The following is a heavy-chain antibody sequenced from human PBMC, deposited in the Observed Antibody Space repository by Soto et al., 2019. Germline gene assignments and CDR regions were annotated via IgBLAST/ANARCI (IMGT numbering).Heavy chain of an antibody. CDR3: AKDKIIAVAGIRAFDI. CDR2: ISGSGGST. CDR1: GFTFSSYA. J-gene: IGHJ3*02. D-gene: IGHD6-19*01. Sequence: EVQLLESGGGLVQPGGSLRLSCAASGFTFSSYAMSWVRQAPGKGLEWVSAISGSGGSTYYADSVKGRFTISRDNSKNTLSLQMNSLRAEDTAVYYCAKDKIIAVAGIRAFDIWGQGTMVTVSS. V-gene: IGHV3-23*01.